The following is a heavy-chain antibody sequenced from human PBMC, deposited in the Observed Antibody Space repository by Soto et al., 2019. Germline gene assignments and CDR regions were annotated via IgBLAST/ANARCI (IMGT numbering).Heavy chain of an antibody. Sequence: GASVKVSCKASGYTFTSYGISWVRQAPGQGLEWMGWISAYNGNTNYAQKLQGRVTVTTDTSTSTAYMELRSLRSDDTAVYYCARIAYCGGDCYYDSDAFDIWGQGTMVTVSS. CDR3: ARIAYCGGDCYYDSDAFDI. J-gene: IGHJ3*02. CDR1: GYTFTSYG. V-gene: IGHV1-18*01. D-gene: IGHD2-21*01. CDR2: ISAYNGNT.